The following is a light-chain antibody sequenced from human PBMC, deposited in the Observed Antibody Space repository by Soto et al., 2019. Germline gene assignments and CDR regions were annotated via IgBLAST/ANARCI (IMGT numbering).Light chain of an antibody. CDR3: CSFAGSSTFYV. CDR1: SSDVGSSNL. V-gene: IGLV2-23*01. J-gene: IGLJ1*01. Sequence: QSALTQRASVSGSPGQSITISCTGTSSDVGSSNLVSWYQQDPGKAPKLIIYEGSRRPSGVSGRFSGSKSGNTASLTISGLQAEDEADYYCCSFAGSSTFYVFGTGTKLTVL. CDR2: EGS.